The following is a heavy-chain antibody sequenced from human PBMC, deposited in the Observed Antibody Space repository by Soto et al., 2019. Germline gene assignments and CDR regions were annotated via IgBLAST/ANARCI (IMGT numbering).Heavy chain of an antibody. CDR2: IYYSGST. D-gene: IGHD2-2*01. CDR1: GGSVSSGSYY. J-gene: IGHJ4*02. CDR3: ARSPFHCSGTSCYLFDY. V-gene: IGHV4-61*01. Sequence: SETLSLTCTVSGGSVSSGSYYWSWIRQPPGKGLEWIGYIYYSGSTNYNPSLKSRVTISVDTSKNQFSLKLSSVTAADTAVYYCARSPFHCSGTSCYLFDYWGQGTLVTVYS.